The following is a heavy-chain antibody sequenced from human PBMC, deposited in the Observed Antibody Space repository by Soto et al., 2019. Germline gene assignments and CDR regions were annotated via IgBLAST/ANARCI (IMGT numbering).Heavy chain of an antibody. CDR1: GFTFSDYY. CDR3: AREGEGYSYGEHWFDP. J-gene: IGHJ5*02. V-gene: IGHV3-11*06. Sequence: QVQLVESGGGLVKPGGSLRLSCAASGFTFSDYYMSWIRQAPGKGLEWVSYISSSSSYTNYADSVKGRFTISRDNAKNSLYLQMNSLRAEDTAVYYCAREGEGYSYGEHWFDPGGQGTLVTVSS. CDR2: ISSSSSYT. D-gene: IGHD5-18*01.